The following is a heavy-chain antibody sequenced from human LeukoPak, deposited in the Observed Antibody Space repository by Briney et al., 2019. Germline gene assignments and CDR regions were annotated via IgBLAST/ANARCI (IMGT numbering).Heavy chain of an antibody. CDR2: VYYTGVT. V-gene: IGHV4-39*07. D-gene: IGHD4-23*01. J-gene: IGHJ5*02. CDR3: ARERSSSGGHNWFDP. Sequence: ASETLSLTCTVSGVYIIISGHYWGWIRQPPGKGLEWIGSVYYTGVTSANPFFRSRMSISVDTSKNQFSLNLTSVTAADAAVYYCARERSSSGGHNWFDPWGQGTLVTVSS. CDR1: GVYIIISGHY.